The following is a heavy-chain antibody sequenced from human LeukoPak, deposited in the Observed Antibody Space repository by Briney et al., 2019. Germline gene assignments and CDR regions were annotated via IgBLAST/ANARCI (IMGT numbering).Heavy chain of an antibody. J-gene: IGHJ4*02. CDR3: AKEKRLVPVD. Sequence: GGSLRLSCAASGFTFSNYAMSWVRQAPGKGLEWISSISTGDSTYYADSVKGRFTISRDNSKDTLYLQMNSLRAEDTAVYYCAKEKRLVPVDWGQGTLVTVSS. D-gene: IGHD6-19*01. V-gene: IGHV3-23*01. CDR2: ISTGDST. CDR1: GFTFSNYA.